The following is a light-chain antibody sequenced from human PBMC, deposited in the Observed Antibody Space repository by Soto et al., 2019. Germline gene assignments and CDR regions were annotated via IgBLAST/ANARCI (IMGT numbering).Light chain of an antibody. J-gene: IGKJ3*01. CDR3: QQYGSSLFT. CDR1: QSVSSF. V-gene: IGKV3-20*01. CDR2: DAS. Sequence: EIVFTQAPATLSFSPGERATLSCRASQSVSSFLAWYQQKPGQAPRLLIYDASIRATGIPARFSGSGSGTDFTLTITRLEPEDFAVYYCQQYGSSLFTFGPGT.